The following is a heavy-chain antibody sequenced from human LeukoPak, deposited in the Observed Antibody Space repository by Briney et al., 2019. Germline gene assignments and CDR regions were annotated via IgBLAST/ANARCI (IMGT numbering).Heavy chain of an antibody. D-gene: IGHD6-19*01. CDR1: GFSFSSYW. CDR3: ARGVFSSGWYPDNFDC. V-gene: IGHV3-7*01. Sequence: GGSLRLSCAASGFSFSSYWMSWVRQAPGKGLEWVANIKHDGSDTFYVDSLKGRFTISRDNAKDSLYLQMNGLRAEDTALYYCARGVFSSGWYPDNFDCWGQGTLVTVPS. CDR2: IKHDGSDT. J-gene: IGHJ4*02.